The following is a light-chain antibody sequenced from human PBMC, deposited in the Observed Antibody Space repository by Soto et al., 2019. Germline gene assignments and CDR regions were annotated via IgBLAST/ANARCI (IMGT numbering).Light chain of an antibody. CDR3: CSYTSSSIRV. J-gene: IGLJ3*02. V-gene: IGLV2-14*01. CDR1: SSDVGKYDY. CDR2: EVR. Sequence: QSALTQPPSASGSPGQSVTISCTGTSSDVGKYDYVSWFQHHPGKAPKLIIYEVRNRPSGVSNRLSGSKSGNTASLTISGLQADDEADYYCCSYTSSSIRVFGGGTKLTVL.